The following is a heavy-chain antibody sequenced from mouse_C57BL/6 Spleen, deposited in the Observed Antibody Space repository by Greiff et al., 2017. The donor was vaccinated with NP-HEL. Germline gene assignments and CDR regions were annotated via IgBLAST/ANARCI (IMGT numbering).Heavy chain of an antibody. CDR3: ARDYYGSSYLDY. V-gene: IGHV8-12*01. Sequence: QVTLKVCGPGILQSSQTLSLTCSFSGFSLSTSGMGVSWIRQPSGKGLEWLAHIYWDDDKRYNPSLKSRLTISKDTSRNQVFLKITSVDTADTATYYCARDYYGSSYLDYWGQGTTLTVSS. J-gene: IGHJ2*01. CDR2: IYWDDDK. CDR1: GFSLSTSGMG. D-gene: IGHD1-1*01.